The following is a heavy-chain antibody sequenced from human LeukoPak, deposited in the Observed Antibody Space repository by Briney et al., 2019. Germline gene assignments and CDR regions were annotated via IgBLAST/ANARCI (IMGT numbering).Heavy chain of an antibody. J-gene: IGHJ4*02. CDR3: ARAEYLIYYFDY. CDR2: IYYSGST. D-gene: IGHD2-2*01. V-gene: IGHV4-31*03. Sequence: SQTLSLTCTVSGGSISSGGYYWSWIRQHPGKGLEWIGYIYYSGSTYYNPSLKSRVTISVDTSKNQFSLKLSSVTAADTAVYYCARAEYLIYYFDYWGQGTLVTVSP. CDR1: GGSISSGGYY.